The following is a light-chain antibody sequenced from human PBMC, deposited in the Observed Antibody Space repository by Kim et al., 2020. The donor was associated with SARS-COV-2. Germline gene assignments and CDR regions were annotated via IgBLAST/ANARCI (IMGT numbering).Light chain of an antibody. J-gene: IGKJ4*01. Sequence: DIQMTQSPSSLYASVGDRVTITCRASQSIRTFLNWYQQKPGKAPKLLIYPASNLQSGVPSRFSGSGSGTDFTLTISSLQPEDFATYYCQQSSSAPPTFGGGTKVEIK. CDR1: QSIRTF. V-gene: IGKV1-39*01. CDR2: PAS. CDR3: QQSSSAPPT.